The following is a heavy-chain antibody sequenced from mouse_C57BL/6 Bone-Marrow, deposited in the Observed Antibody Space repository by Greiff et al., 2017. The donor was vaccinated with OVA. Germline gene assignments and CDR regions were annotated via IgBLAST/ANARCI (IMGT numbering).Heavy chain of an antibody. Sequence: QVQLQQPGAELVKPGASVKLSCKASGYTFTSYWMHWVKQRPGQGLEWIGMIHPNSGSTNYNEKFKSKATLTVDKSSSTAYMQLSSLTSEDSAVYDCARCYYGITGYWGQGTTLTVSS. D-gene: IGHD1-1*01. CDR1: GYTFTSYW. J-gene: IGHJ2*01. CDR2: IHPNSGST. CDR3: ARCYYGITGY. V-gene: IGHV1-64*01.